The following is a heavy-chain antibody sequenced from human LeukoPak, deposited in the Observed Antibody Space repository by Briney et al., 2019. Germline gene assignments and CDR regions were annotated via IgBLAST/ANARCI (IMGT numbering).Heavy chain of an antibody. V-gene: IGHV1-18*01. CDR2: ISAYNGNT. Sequence: ASVKVSCKASGYTFTSYGISWVRQAPGQGLEWMGWISAYNGNTNYAQKLQGRGTMTTDTSTSTAYMELRSLRSDDTAVYYCARNSGDFGSDAFDIWGQGTMVTVSS. CDR1: GYTFTSYG. J-gene: IGHJ3*02. CDR3: ARNSGDFGSDAFDI. D-gene: IGHD5-12*01.